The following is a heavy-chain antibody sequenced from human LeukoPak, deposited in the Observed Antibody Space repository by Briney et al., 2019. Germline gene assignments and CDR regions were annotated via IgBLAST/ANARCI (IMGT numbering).Heavy chain of an antibody. J-gene: IGHJ4*02. Sequence: PGGSLRLSCAASGFTFSFYSMHWVRQAPGKGLEWVSSISSSSSYIYYADSVKGRFTISRDNAKNSLYLQMNSLRAEDTAVYYCASEYYYDSSGLDYWGQGTLVTVSS. V-gene: IGHV3-21*01. CDR2: ISSSSSYI. CDR1: GFTFSFYS. CDR3: ASEYYYDSSGLDY. D-gene: IGHD3-22*01.